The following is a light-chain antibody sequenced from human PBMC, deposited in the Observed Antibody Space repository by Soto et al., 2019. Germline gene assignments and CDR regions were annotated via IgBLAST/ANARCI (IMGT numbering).Light chain of an antibody. Sequence: EIVMTQSPATLSVSPGERATLSCRASQSVSSNLAWYQQKPGPAPRLLIYGASTRANGIPARFSGSGAGTEFTLTISSLQSEDFAVYYCQQYNNWPPRTFGQGTKVEIK. J-gene: IGKJ1*01. CDR2: GAS. CDR1: QSVSSN. V-gene: IGKV3-15*01. CDR3: QQYNNWPPRT.